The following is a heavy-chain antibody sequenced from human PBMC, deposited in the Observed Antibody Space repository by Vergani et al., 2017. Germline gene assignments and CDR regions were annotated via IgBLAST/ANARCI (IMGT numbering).Heavy chain of an antibody. CDR2: IYYSGST. CDR3: ARWSIAAPDAFDI. J-gene: IGHJ3*02. D-gene: IGHD6-6*01. Sequence: QVQLQESGPGLVKPSQTLSLTCSVPGDSISSGGYYWSWIRQHPGKGLEWIGYIYYSGSTYNNPSLKSRVNISADMSKNQFSLNLSSVTAADTAVYYCARWSIAAPDAFDIWGQGTRVTVSS. CDR1: GDSISSGGYY. V-gene: IGHV4-31*03.